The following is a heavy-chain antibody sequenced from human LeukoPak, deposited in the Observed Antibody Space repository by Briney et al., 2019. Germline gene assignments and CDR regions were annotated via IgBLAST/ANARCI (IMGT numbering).Heavy chain of an antibody. D-gene: IGHD6-6*01. CDR3: ARDRGAARPNDY. V-gene: IGHV3-7*03. CDR1: GFTFSSYW. CDR2: IKQDGSEK. J-gene: IGHJ4*02. Sequence: GGSLRLSCAASGFTFSSYWMSWVRQAPGKGLEWVANIKQDGSEKYYVDSVKGRFTISRDNAKNSLYLQMNSLRTDDTGVYYCARDRGAARPNDYWGQGTLVAVSS.